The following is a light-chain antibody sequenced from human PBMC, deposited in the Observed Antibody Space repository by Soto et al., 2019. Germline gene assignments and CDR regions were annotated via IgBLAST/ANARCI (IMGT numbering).Light chain of an antibody. Sequence: QSVLTQPASVSGSPGQSITISCTGTSSEVGSYNLVSWYQQHPGKAPKLMIYEVSKRPSGVSNRFSGSKSGNTASLTISGLQAEDKADYYCCSYAGSSTFYVFGTGTKVTVL. CDR1: SSEVGSYNL. CDR2: EVS. CDR3: CSYAGSSTFYV. J-gene: IGLJ1*01. V-gene: IGLV2-23*02.